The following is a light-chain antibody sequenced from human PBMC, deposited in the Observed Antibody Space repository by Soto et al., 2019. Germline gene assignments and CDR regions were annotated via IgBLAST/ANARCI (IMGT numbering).Light chain of an antibody. J-gene: IGKJ1*01. CDR3: QQCNTWPPET. CDR1: QSVSSY. V-gene: IGKV3-11*01. CDR2: DAS. Sequence: EIVVTQSPATLSLSPGERATLSCRASQSVSSYLAWYQQKPGQAPRLLIYDASNRATGIPARFSGSGSGTDFTLTISSLEPEDFAVYYCQQCNTWPPETFGQGTKVEIK.